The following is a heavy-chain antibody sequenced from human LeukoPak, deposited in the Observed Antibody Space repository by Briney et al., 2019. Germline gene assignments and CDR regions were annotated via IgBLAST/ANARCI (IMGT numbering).Heavy chain of an antibody. V-gene: IGHV3-48*03. D-gene: IGHD6-13*01. CDR3: AREPYSSSWYLWFDP. CDR1: GFTFSSYE. J-gene: IGHJ5*02. CDR2: ISSSRSTI. Sequence: GGSLRLSCAASGFTFSSYEMNWVRQAPGKGLEWVSYISSSRSTIYYADSVKGRFTISRDNAKNSLYLQMNSLRAEDTAVYYCAREPYSSSWYLWFDPWGQGTLVTVSS.